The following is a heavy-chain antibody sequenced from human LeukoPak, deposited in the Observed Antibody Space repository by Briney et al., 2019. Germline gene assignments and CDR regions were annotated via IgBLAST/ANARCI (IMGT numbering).Heavy chain of an antibody. CDR2: ISSSGGTT. CDR1: GVTFSTYA. CDR3: AKDRNGWPTNFDS. D-gene: IGHD6-19*01. J-gene: IGHJ4*02. Sequence: GGPLRLSCAASGVTFSTYAVNWVRQATGKGREWVSAISSSGGTTYYADSVKGRFSISRDNSKNTLYLQMNSLRAEDTAVYYCAKDRNGWPTNFDSWGQGTLVTVSA. V-gene: IGHV3-23*01.